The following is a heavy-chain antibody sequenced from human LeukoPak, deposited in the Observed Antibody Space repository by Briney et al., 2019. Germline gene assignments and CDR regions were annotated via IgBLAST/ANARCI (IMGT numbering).Heavy chain of an antibody. D-gene: IGHD4/OR15-4a*01. J-gene: IGHJ4*02. CDR1: GFTFTNYW. V-gene: IGHV3-7*01. CDR3: TRLHGAYPIDF. Sequence: GGSLRLSCAASGFTFTNYWMSWVRQAPGKGLELVANIKQDRSEKYYVDSVKGRFTISRDNAKNSLYLQMNGLRAEDTAVYYCTRLHGAYPIDFWGQGTLVTVSS. CDR2: IKQDRSEK.